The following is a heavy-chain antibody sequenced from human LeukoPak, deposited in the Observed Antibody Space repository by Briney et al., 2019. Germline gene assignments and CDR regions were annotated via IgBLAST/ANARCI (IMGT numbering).Heavy chain of an antibody. CDR2: ISSSGRTI. D-gene: IGHD1-1*01. CDR3: ARYCTFRACSGTKFDY. Sequence: GGSLRLSCAASGITFSDYHMSWIRQAPGKGLEWVSYISSSGRTITYADSVKGRFTISRDNAKNSLYLQMNSLRAEDTAIYYCARYCTFRACSGTKFDYWGQGTLVTVSS. V-gene: IGHV3-11*04. CDR1: GITFSDYH. J-gene: IGHJ4*02.